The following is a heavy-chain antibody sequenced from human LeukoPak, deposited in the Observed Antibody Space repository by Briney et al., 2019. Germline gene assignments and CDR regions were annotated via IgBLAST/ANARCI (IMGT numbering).Heavy chain of an antibody. CDR3: ARLEQQRWFDP. V-gene: IGHV5-51*01. CDR1: GYSFTSYW. CDR2: IYPGDSDT. D-gene: IGHD6-13*01. Sequence: GESLKISCKGSGYSFTSYWIGWVRQMPGKGLEWMGIIYPGDSDTRYSPSFQGQVTISADKSISTAYPQWSSLKASDTAMCYCARLEQQRWFDPWGQGTLVTVSS. J-gene: IGHJ5*02.